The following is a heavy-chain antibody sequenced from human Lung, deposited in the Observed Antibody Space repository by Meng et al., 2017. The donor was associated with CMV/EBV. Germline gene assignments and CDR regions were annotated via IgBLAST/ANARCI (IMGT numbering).Heavy chain of an antibody. Sequence: ASXXVSXQASGYTFIGYNIHWVRQAPGQGREWMGWINPNTGATKFAERFQGRFTLTTDTSIRTAYMELSRLKSDDTAVFFCARLFHTSLGSNYYYGMDVWXQGTTVTVSS. CDR3: ARLFHTSLGSNYYYGMDV. CDR2: INPNTGAT. J-gene: IGHJ6*02. V-gene: IGHV1-2*02. D-gene: IGHD3-3*01. CDR1: GYTFIGYN.